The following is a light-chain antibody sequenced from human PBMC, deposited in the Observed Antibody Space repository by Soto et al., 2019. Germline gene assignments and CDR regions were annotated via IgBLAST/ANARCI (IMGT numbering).Light chain of an antibody. Sequence: DIVITESPYSLAVSLSERATINCKSSQRVLYSSNNKNYLAWYQQKPGKAPKLLIYAASSLQSGVPSRFSGSGSGTDFTLTISSLQTEDFATYYCQQANSPPTFGGGTKVDIK. CDR2: AAS. J-gene: IGKJ4*01. V-gene: IGKV4-1*01. CDR3: QQANSPPT. CDR1: QRVLYSSNNKNY.